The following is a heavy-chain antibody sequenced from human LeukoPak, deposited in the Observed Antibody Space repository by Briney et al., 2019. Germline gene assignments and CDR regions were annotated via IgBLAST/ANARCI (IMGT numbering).Heavy chain of an antibody. D-gene: IGHD5-24*01. CDR2: INPNSGGT. Sequence: ASVRVSPKAAGYTFTAYYIHWVRQAPGQGLEWVGWINPNSGGTNSAQNFQGRATMTRDTSISTTYMELSRLGSDDTAVYYCARAISHRQMGLWGRGAVVTVSS. CDR1: GYTFTAYY. J-gene: IGHJ1*01. CDR3: ARAISHRQMGL. V-gene: IGHV1-2*02.